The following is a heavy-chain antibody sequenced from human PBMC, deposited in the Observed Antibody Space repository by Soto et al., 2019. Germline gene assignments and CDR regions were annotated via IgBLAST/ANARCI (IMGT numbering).Heavy chain of an antibody. D-gene: IGHD2-2*01. CDR3: ARASCPYCPNSTSNGEGFYP. CDR2: ISGSSGYT. Sequence: GGSLRLSCAASGFSFSDSYMSWVRQAPGKGLEWVAYISGSSGYTGYADSVKGRFTISRDNAKNSLYLQMNSLRVEDKAAYYFARASCPYCPNSTSNGEGFYPWGQGTVVTVSS. J-gene: IGHJ5*02. V-gene: IGHV3-11*05. CDR1: GFSFSDSY.